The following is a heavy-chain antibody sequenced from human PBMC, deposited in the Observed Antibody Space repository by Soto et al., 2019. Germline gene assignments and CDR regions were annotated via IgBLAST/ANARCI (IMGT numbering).Heavy chain of an antibody. Sequence: QVQLVQSGAEVKKPGSSVKVSCKASGGTFSSYAISWVRQAPGQGLEWMGGIIPIFGTANYAQKFQGRVTITAEESTSTAYNEPSSLRSEDTGVYYCARGEGGSPPETPYYFDYWGQGTLVTVSS. J-gene: IGHJ4*02. D-gene: IGHD2-15*01. V-gene: IGHV1-69*01. CDR2: IIPIFGTA. CDR3: ARGEGGSPPETPYYFDY. CDR1: GGTFSSYA.